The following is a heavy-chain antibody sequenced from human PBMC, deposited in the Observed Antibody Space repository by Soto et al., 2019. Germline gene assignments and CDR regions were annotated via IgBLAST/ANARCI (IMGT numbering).Heavy chain of an antibody. CDR2: INNSGST. J-gene: IGHJ6*02. V-gene: IGHV4-34*01. Sequence: PSETLSLTCAVYGGSFSGYYWTWIRQPPGTGLEWIGEINNSGSTTYYPSLKSRVTISVDTSKNQFPLKLSSVTSADTAVYYCACIFSGGYGYGFYYYGMDVWGQGTTVTVSS. CDR3: ACIFSGGYGYGFYYYGMDV. D-gene: IGHD5-18*01. CDR1: GGSFSGYY.